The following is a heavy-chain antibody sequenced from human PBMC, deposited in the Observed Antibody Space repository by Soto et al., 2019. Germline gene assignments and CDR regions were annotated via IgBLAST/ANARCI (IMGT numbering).Heavy chain of an antibody. V-gene: IGHV1-69*13. CDR1: GGNFSSYA. J-gene: IGHJ6*02. Sequence: SVKVSCKASGGNFSSYAISWVRQAPGQGLEWMGGIIPIFGTANYAQKFQGRVTITADESTSTAYMELSSLRSEDTAVYYCARDRSIFGVVILPYYYYGMDVWGQGTTVTVSS. CDR2: IIPIFGTA. D-gene: IGHD3-3*01. CDR3: ARDRSIFGVVILPYYYYGMDV.